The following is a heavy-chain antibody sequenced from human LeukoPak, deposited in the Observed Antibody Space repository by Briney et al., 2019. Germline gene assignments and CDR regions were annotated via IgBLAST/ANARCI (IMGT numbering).Heavy chain of an antibody. Sequence: SETLSLTCTVSAGSVSNGPYYWGWIRQPPGKGLEWIGTFYYSGSTDYNPSLKSRVTISVDTSKNQFSLKLSSVTAADTAVYYCARDGSSWGNDYWGQGTLVTVSS. CDR3: ARDGSSWGNDY. CDR1: AGSVSNGPYY. CDR2: FYYSGST. J-gene: IGHJ4*02. D-gene: IGHD6-13*01. V-gene: IGHV4-39*07.